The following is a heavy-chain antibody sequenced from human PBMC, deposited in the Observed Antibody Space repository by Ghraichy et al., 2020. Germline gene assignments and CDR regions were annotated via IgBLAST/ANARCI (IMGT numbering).Heavy chain of an antibody. J-gene: IGHJ4*02. Sequence: ASVKVSCKASGYTFTGYYMHWVRQAPGQGLEWMGWINPNSGGTNYAQKFQGWVTMTRDTSISTAYMELSRLRSDDTAVYYCAMTTVTTNSVGGFDYWGQGTLVTVSS. CDR1: GYTFTGYY. D-gene: IGHD4-17*01. CDR3: AMTTVTTNSVGGFDY. V-gene: IGHV1-2*04. CDR2: INPNSGGT.